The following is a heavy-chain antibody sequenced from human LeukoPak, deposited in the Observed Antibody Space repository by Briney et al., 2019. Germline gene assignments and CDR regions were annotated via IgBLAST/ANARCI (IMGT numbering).Heavy chain of an antibody. CDR3: ARAKPKNMVRGLIMRRESRYYFDY. D-gene: IGHD3-10*01. CDR2: ISSSGTTT. V-gene: IGHV3-48*03. Sequence: GGSLRLSCAASGFTFSNYEMNWVRQAPGKGLEWVSYISSSGTTTYYADSVKGRFTISRDNSKSTLYIQMNSLRAEDTAVYYCARAKPKNMVRGLIMRRESRYYFDYWGQGTLVTVSS. CDR1: GFTFSNYE. J-gene: IGHJ4*02.